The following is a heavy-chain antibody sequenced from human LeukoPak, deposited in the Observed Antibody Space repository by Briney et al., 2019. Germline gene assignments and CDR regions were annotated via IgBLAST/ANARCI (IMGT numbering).Heavy chain of an antibody. J-gene: IGHJ4*02. Sequence: PGGSLRLSCAASGFTFSSNAMSWVRQGPGKGLEWVSAISGSGGSTYYADSVKGRFTISTDKSKNTLYLQMNSLRAEDTAVYYCAKLLRGTVVPYFDYWGQGTLVTVSS. CDR2: ISGSGGST. CDR3: AKLLRGTVVPYFDY. D-gene: IGHD3-10*01. CDR1: GFTFSSNA. V-gene: IGHV3-23*01.